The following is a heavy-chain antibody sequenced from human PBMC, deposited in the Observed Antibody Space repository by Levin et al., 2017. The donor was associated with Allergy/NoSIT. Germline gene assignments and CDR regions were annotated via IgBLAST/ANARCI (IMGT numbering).Heavy chain of an antibody. J-gene: IGHJ4*02. CDR2: VSDGGDYT. D-gene: IGHD1-26*01. CDR3: AKDDGAAYYSFDC. CDR1: GFAFNTFA. V-gene: IGHV3-23*01. Sequence: GESLKISCSASGFAFNTFAMNWVRQAPGQGLEWVSSVSDGGDYTFSTDSVKGRFTISRDNSKNTVYLQMNSLRAEDTALYFCAKDDGAAYYSFDCWGQGTLVTVSA.